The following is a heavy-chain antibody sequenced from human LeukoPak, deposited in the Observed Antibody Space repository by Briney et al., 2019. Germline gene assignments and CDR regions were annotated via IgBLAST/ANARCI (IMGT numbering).Heavy chain of an antibody. J-gene: IGHJ1*01. CDR3: ARAQYRIQLWP. V-gene: IGHV4-30-4*08. CDR1: GGSISSGDDY. Sequence: SETLSLTCTVSGGSISSGDDYWSWIRQPPGKGLEWIGYIYYSGSTYYNPSLKSRVSISVDTSKNQFSLKLSSVAAADTAVYNCARAQYRIQLWPWGQGTLVTVSS. D-gene: IGHD5-18*01. CDR2: IYYSGST.